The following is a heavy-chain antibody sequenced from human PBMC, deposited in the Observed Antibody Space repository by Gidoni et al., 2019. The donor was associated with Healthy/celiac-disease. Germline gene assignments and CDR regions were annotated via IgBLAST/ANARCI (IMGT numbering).Heavy chain of an antibody. D-gene: IGHD6-13*01. J-gene: IGHJ4*02. CDR1: GGSFSGYY. Sequence: QVQLQQWGAGLLKPSETLSLTCAVYGGSFSGYYWSWIRQPPGKGLEWIGEINHSGSTNYNPSLKSRVTISVDTSKNQFSLKLSSVTAADTAVYYCARGDPHGIAAAGREFDYWGQGTLVTVSS. V-gene: IGHV4-34*01. CDR3: ARGDPHGIAAAGREFDY. CDR2: INHSGST.